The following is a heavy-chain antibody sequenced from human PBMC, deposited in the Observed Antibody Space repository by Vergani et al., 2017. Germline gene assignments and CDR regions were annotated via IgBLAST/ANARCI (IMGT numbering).Heavy chain of an antibody. Sequence: QVQLQESGPGLVKPSQTLSLTCTVSGVSISSGDYYWSWIRQPPGKGLEWIGYIYYSGSTYYNPSLKSRVTISVDTSKNQFSLKLSSVTAADTAVYYCARGVNGDVKNNWFDPWGQGTLVTVSS. CDR3: ARGVNGDVKNNWFDP. D-gene: IGHD4-17*01. J-gene: IGHJ5*02. V-gene: IGHV4-30-4*08. CDR1: GVSISSGDYY. CDR2: IYYSGST.